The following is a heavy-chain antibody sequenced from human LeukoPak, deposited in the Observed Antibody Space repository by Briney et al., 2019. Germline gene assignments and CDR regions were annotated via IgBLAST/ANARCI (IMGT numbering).Heavy chain of an antibody. Sequence: GGSLRLSCAASGFTFSTYWMSWVRQALGKGLERVANIKEDGSVKYYLDSVKGRFTISRDNAKSSLYLQMNSLRAEDTAVYYCLTRSLLAVTGNYYMDVWGKGTTVTVSS. J-gene: IGHJ6*03. CDR3: LTRSLLAVTGNYYMDV. D-gene: IGHD6-19*01. CDR1: GFTFSTYW. V-gene: IGHV3-7*01. CDR2: IKEDGSVK.